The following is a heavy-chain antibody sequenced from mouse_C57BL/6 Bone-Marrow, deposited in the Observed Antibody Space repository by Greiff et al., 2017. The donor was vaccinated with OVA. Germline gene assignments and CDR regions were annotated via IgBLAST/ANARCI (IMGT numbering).Heavy chain of an antibody. J-gene: IGHJ4*01. V-gene: IGHV1-59*01. CDR3: AREEDDGAMDY. CDR2: IDPSDSST. Sequence: QVQLQQPGAELVRPGTSVKLSCKASGYTFTSYWMHWVKQRPGQGLEWIGVIDPSDSSTNYNQKFKGKATLTVDTSSSTAYMQLSSLTSEDSAVYYCAREEDDGAMDYWGQGTSVTVSS. D-gene: IGHD2-3*01. CDR1: GYTFTSYW.